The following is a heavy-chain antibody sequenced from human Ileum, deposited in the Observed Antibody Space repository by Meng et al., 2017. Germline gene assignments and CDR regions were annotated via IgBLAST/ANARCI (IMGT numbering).Heavy chain of an antibody. D-gene: IGHD4-23*01. CDR3: ARHGGYYQGF. Sequence: VPGPVDPAASLSFPCSFSGVSITRDTYWIWVRLPPGKGLEWIGQISHSGSTFYNPSLKSRVTMSVDKSKSQFSLMLTSVTAADTAVYYCARHGGYYQGFWGQGTLVTVSS. CDR2: ISHSGST. V-gene: IGHV4-4*02. CDR1: GVSITRDTY. J-gene: IGHJ4*02.